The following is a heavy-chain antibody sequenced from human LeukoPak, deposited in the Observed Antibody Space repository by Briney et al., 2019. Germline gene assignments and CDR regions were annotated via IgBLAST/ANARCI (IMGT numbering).Heavy chain of an antibody. CDR1: GDSVSSTSYY. J-gene: IGHJ4*02. CDR2: NLYSVTS. CDR3: ARLRDARWLLEY. Sequence: PSETLSLTCSVSGDSVSSTSYYWGWIRQSPGKGLEWIASNLYSVTSYYSPSFMSRITISVDTSNNQLSLRLTSVTAADTAVYYCARLRDARWLLEYWGQGTLVTVSS. V-gene: IGHV4-39*01. D-gene: IGHD5-12*01.